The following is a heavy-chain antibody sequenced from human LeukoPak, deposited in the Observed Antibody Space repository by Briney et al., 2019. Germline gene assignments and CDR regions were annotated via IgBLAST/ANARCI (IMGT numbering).Heavy chain of an antibody. V-gene: IGHV3-15*01. D-gene: IGHD5-18*01. J-gene: IGHJ4*02. CDR1: GFTFSSYA. Sequence: GGSLRLSCAASGFTFSSYAMSWVRQAPGKGLEWVGRIKTKAEGGTTDYAAPVKGRFTISRDDSKNTLYLQMNSVKAEDTALFYCTTDLYGYSRAIDYWGQGTLVTVSS. CDR2: IKTKAEGGTT. CDR3: TTDLYGYSRAIDY.